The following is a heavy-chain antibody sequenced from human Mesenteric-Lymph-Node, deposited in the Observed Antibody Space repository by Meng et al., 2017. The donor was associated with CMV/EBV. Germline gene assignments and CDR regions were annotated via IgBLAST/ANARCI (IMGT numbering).Heavy chain of an antibody. D-gene: IGHD6-6*01. V-gene: IGHV3-21*04. Sequence: GESLKISCAASGFTFSSYSMNWVRQAPGKGLEWVSSISSSSSYIYYADSVKGRFTISRDNAKNSLYLQMNSLRAEDTAVYYCAKIIAARPPTGYFDYWGQGTLVTAPQ. CDR3: AKIIAARPPTGYFDY. CDR2: ISSSSSYI. CDR1: GFTFSSYS. J-gene: IGHJ4*02.